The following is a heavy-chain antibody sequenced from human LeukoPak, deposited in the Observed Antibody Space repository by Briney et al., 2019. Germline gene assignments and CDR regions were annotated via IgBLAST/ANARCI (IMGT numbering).Heavy chain of an antibody. D-gene: IGHD3-10*01. CDR2: IYYSGST. J-gene: IGHJ3*02. CDR1: GGSISSCGYY. Sequence: SQTLSLTCTVSGGSISSCGYYWSWIRQHPGKGLEWIGYIYYSGSTYYNPSLKSRVTISVDTSKNQFSLKLSSVTAADTAVYYCASSLIRFGELLYPDAFDIWGQGTMVTVSS. V-gene: IGHV4-31*03. CDR3: ASSLIRFGELLYPDAFDI.